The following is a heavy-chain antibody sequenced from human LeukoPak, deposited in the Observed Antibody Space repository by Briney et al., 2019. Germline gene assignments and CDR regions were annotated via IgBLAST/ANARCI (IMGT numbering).Heavy chain of an antibody. J-gene: IGHJ5*02. CDR1: GFTFSSYS. CDR3: ARGGWKLERRGDWFDP. V-gene: IGHV3-21*01. D-gene: IGHD1-1*01. CDR2: ISSSSSYI. Sequence: GGSLRLSCAASGFTFSSYSMNWVRQAPGKGLEWVSCISSSSSYIYYADSVKGRFIISRDNAKNSLYLQMNSLRAEDTAVYYCARGGWKLERRGDWFDPWGQGTLVTVSS.